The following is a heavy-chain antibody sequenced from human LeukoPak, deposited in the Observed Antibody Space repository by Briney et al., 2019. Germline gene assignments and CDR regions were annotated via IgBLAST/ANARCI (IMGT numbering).Heavy chain of an antibody. CDR2: ISANTGKT. CDR1: GYTFATYG. D-gene: IGHD6-13*01. CDR3: AKVAGDRMDY. J-gene: IGHJ4*02. V-gene: IGHV1-18*01. Sequence: ASVKVSCKASGYTFATYGFCWVRPAPGHGLEWMGWISANTGKTDYARKFQGRVTMTTDTSTSTAYMELRSLRPDDTAVYYCAKVAGDRMDYWGQGTLLTVSS.